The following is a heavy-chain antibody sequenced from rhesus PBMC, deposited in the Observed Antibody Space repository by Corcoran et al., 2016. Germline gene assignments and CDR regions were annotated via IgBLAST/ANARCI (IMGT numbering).Heavy chain of an antibody. CDR2: ISYSGSS. CDR3: AREGGGLDS. Sequence: QVQLQESGPGLVKPSETLSLTCAVSGYSISTGYGCIWLRQPPGKGLEWIGYISYSGSSYYTPSFKSRVTSSRDTSKNQFSLKLSSVTAADTAVYYCAREGGGLDSWGQGVVVTVSS. CDR1: GYSISTGYG. J-gene: IGHJ6*01. V-gene: IGHV4-122*02.